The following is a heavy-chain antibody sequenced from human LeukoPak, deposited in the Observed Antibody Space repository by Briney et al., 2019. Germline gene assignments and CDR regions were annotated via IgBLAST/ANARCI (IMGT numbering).Heavy chain of an antibody. CDR1: GGSISSGSYY. Sequence: SETLSLTCTVSGGSISSGSYYWSWIRQPAGKGLEWIGRIYTSGSTNYNPSLKSRVTISVDTSKNQFSLKLSSVTAADTAVYYCARGDSSGYKAEYFQHWGQGTLVTVSS. J-gene: IGHJ1*01. CDR2: IYTSGST. D-gene: IGHD3-22*01. CDR3: ARGDSSGYKAEYFQH. V-gene: IGHV4-61*02.